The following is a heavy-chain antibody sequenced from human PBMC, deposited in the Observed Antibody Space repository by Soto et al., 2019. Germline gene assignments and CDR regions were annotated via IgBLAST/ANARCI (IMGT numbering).Heavy chain of an antibody. CDR1: GGTFSSYA. CDR3: ARDVRYCTNGVCP. D-gene: IGHD2-8*01. J-gene: IGHJ5*02. V-gene: IGHV1-69*13. CDR2: IIPIFGTA. Sequence: SVKVSCKASGGTFSSYAISWVRQAPGQGLEWMGGIIPIFGTANYAQKFQGRVTITADESTSTAYMELSSLRSEDTAVYYCARDVRYCTNGVCPWGQGTLVTVSS.